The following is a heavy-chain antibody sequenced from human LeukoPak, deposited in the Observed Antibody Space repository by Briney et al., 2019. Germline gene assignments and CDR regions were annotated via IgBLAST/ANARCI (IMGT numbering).Heavy chain of an antibody. CDR3: ATGSTIFGVVTPLTLYYMDV. Sequence: ASVKVSCKVSGYTLTELSMHWVRQAPGKGLEWMGGFDPEDGETIYAQKFQGRVTMTEDTSTDTAYMELSSLRSEDTAVYYCATGSTIFGVVTPLTLYYMDVWGKGTTVTVSS. D-gene: IGHD3-3*01. J-gene: IGHJ6*03. CDR2: FDPEDGET. V-gene: IGHV1-24*01. CDR1: GYTLTELS.